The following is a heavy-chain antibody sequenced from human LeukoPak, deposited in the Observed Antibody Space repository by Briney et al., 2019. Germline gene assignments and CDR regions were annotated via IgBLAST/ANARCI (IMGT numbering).Heavy chain of an antibody. Sequence: GASVKVSCKASGYTFTSYAMNWLRQAPGQGLEWMGWINTDTGNPTYAPAFTGRFVFSLDTSVSTAYLQISSLKAEDTAVYYCARDLRGGGLYLVYFDYWGQGTLVTVSS. CDR2: INTDTGNP. V-gene: IGHV7-4-1*02. D-gene: IGHD2-15*01. J-gene: IGHJ4*02. CDR3: ARDLRGGGLYLVYFDY. CDR1: GYTFTSYA.